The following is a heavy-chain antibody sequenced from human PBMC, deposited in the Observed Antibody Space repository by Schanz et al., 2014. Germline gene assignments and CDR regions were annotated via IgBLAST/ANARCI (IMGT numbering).Heavy chain of an antibody. D-gene: IGHD7-27*01. V-gene: IGHV3-33*01. CDR1: GFNFGSHG. Sequence: QVQLAESGGGLVQPGGPLRLSCAAPGFNFGSHGMYWVRQAPGKGLEWVAVISYDGSFKNYADSVRGRITMSRDNSKNTMYLQINILRADDTAVYYCARELPGVVAFDFWGQGTMVTVSS. J-gene: IGHJ3*01. CDR3: ARELPGVVAFDF. CDR2: ISYDGSFK.